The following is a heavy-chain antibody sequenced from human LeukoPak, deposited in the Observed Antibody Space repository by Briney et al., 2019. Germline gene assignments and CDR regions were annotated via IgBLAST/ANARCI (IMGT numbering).Heavy chain of an antibody. CDR2: ISSSGSTI. Sequence: PGGSLRLSCAASGFTFSSYEMNWVRQAPGKGLEWVSRISSSGSTIYYADSVKGRFTISRDNAKNSLYLQMNSLRAEDTAVYYCARVWRFGELFAWGQGTLVTVSS. CDR1: GFTFSSYE. J-gene: IGHJ5*02. CDR3: ARVWRFGELFA. V-gene: IGHV3-48*03. D-gene: IGHD3-10*01.